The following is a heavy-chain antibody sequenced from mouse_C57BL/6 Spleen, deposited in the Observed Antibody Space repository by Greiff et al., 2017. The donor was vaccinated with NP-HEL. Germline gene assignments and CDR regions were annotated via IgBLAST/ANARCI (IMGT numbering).Heavy chain of an antibody. V-gene: IGHV1-81*01. CDR1: GYTFTSYG. CDR2: IYPRSGNT. Sequence: VQLQQSGAELARPGASVKLSCTASGYTFTSYGISWVKQRTGQGLEWIGEIYPRSGNTYYIEKFKGKVTLTADKSSSTAYMELRSVTSEDSAVYFCARNYGSSSLYFDYWGKGTTLTVSS. CDR3: ARNYGSSSLYFDY. J-gene: IGHJ2*01. D-gene: IGHD1-1*01.